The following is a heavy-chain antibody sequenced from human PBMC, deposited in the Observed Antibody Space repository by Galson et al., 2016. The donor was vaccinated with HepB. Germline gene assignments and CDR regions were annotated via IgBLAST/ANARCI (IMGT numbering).Heavy chain of an antibody. CDR3: ARDRGSNSLKGYGMDV. D-gene: IGHD3-10*01. J-gene: IGHJ6*02. Sequence: SLRLSCAASGLTLSTNWMSWVRQAPGKGLEWVANIKQDGSEKYYVDSVKGRFTISRDNAKNSLYLQMNSLRAEDTAVYYCARDRGSNSLKGYGMDVWGQGTTVTVSS. CDR1: GLTLSTNW. V-gene: IGHV3-7*05. CDR2: IKQDGSEK.